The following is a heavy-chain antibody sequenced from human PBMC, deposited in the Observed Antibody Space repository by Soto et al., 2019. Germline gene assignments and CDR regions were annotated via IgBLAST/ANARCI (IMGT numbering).Heavy chain of an antibody. CDR3: PRPPLSSYDFWSGYYPIDY. J-gene: IGHJ4*02. CDR1: GYTFTSYD. Sequence: ASVKVSCKASGYTFTSYDINWVRQATGQGLEWMGWMNPNSGNTGYAQKFQGRVTMTRNTSISTAYMELSSLRSEDTAVYYCPRPPLSSYDFWSGYYPIDYWGQRTLVTVSS. CDR2: MNPNSGNT. D-gene: IGHD3-3*01. V-gene: IGHV1-8*01.